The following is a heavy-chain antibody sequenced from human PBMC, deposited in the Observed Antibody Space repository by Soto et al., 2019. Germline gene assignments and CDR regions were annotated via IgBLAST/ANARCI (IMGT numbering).Heavy chain of an antibody. CDR2: IIPILGTA. CDR3: ARDSKPTYDSSGSFDY. CDR1: GGTFSSYA. Sequence: SVKVSCKASGGTFSSYAISWVRQAPGQGLEWMGGIIPILGTANYAQKFQGRVTITADKSTSTAYMELSSLRSEDTAVYYCARDSKPTYDSSGSFDYWGQGTLVTVPQ. V-gene: IGHV1-69*10. J-gene: IGHJ4*02. D-gene: IGHD3-22*01.